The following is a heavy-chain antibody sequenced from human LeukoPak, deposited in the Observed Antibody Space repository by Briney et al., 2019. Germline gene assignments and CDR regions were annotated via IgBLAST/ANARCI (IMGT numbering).Heavy chain of an antibody. CDR3: ARDLTFSPDY. CDR1: GFTFRSSW. Sequence: GGSLRLTCAASGFTFRSSWMHWVRQVPGKGLVWVSHISPDGDFKDYADSVKGRFIISRDNAKNTRFLQMNRLRAEDTALYFCARDLTFSPDYWGQGTLVTVSS. CDR2: ISPDGDFK. J-gene: IGHJ4*02. V-gene: IGHV3-74*01.